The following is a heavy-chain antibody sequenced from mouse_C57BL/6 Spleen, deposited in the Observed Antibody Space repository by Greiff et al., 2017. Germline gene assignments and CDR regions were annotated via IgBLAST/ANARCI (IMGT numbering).Heavy chain of an antibody. CDR3: ASSNYGNYPCAY. J-gene: IGHJ3*01. CDR2: INPGNGDT. CDR1: GYTFTNYW. Sequence: QVQLQQPGTELVKPGASVKLSCKASGYTFTNYWMHWVKQRPGQGLEWIGNINPGNGDTNYNEKFKSKATLTVDKSSSTAYMQLSSRTSEDSAVYDCASSNYGNYPCAYWGQGTLVTVSA. D-gene: IGHD2-1*01. V-gene: IGHV1-53*01.